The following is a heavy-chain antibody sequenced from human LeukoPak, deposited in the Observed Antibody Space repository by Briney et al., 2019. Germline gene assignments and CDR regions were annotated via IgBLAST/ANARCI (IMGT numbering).Heavy chain of an antibody. Sequence: SQTLSLTCTVSGGSISSGGYYWSWIRQHPGKGLEWIGYIYYSGSTYYNPSLKSRVTISVDTSKNQFSLKLSSVTAADTAVYYRAREVGVVVGLYYYYMDVWGKGTTVTVSS. D-gene: IGHD3-3*01. CDR2: IYYSGST. J-gene: IGHJ6*03. V-gene: IGHV4-31*03. CDR1: GGSISSGGYY. CDR3: AREVGVVVGLYYYYMDV.